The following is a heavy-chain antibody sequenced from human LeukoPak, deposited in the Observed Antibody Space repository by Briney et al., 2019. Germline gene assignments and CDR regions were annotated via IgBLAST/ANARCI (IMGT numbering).Heavy chain of an antibody. V-gene: IGHV4-59*01. CDR3: ARDARGYSYGYLDY. CDR2: IYYSGST. D-gene: IGHD5-18*01. J-gene: IGHJ4*02. CDR1: GGSISSYY. Sequence: SETLSLTCTVSGGSISSYYWSWLRQPPGKGLEWIGYIYYSGSTNYNPSLKSRVTISVDTSKNQFSLKLSSVTAADTAVYYCARDARGYSYGYLDYWGQGTLVTVSS.